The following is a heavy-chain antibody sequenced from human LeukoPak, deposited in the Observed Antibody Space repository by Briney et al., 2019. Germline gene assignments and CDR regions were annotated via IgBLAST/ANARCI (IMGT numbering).Heavy chain of an antibody. D-gene: IGHD5-18*01. J-gene: IGHJ6*02. V-gene: IGHV3-74*01. CDR1: GFTFSSYW. CDR3: ARDLYSYGSYYYYYGMDV. Sequence: GGSLRLSCAASGFTFSSYWMHWVRQAPGKGLVWVSRINSDGSSTSYADSVKGRFTTSRDNAKNTLYLQMNSLRAEDTAVYYCARDLYSYGSYYYYYGMDVWGQGTTVTVSS. CDR2: INSDGSST.